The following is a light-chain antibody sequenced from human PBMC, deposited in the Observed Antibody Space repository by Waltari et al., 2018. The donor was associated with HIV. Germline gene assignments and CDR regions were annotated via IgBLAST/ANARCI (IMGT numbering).Light chain of an antibody. J-gene: IGKJ5*01. CDR1: QSVSSSY. CDR3: QLYGSSPPIT. V-gene: IGKV3-20*01. Sequence: ENVLTQSPGTLSLSPGERVTLSCRASQSVSSSYLAWYQQKPGQAPRLLIFGASSRATGVPDRFSGSGSGTDFTLTISRLEPEDFAVYYCQLYGSSPPITFGQWTRLEIK. CDR2: GAS.